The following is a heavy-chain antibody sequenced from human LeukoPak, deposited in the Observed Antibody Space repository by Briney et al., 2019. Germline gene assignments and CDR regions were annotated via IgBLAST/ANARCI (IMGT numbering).Heavy chain of an antibody. J-gene: IGHJ6*02. D-gene: IGHD3-16*01. CDR3: ARVMGAPRYYYYYGMDV. Sequence: GASVKVSCKASGYTFTSYGISWVRQAPGQGPEWVGWISAYNGNTNYAQKLQGRVTMTTDTSTSTAYMELRSLRSDDTAVYYCARVMGAPRYYYYYGMDVWGQGTTVTVSS. CDR2: ISAYNGNT. CDR1: GYTFTSYG. V-gene: IGHV1-18*01.